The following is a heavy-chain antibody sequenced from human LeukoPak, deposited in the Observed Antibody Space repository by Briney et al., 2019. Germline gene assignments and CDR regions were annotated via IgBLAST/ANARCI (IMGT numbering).Heavy chain of an antibody. D-gene: IGHD6-13*01. Sequence: GGSLRLSCAASGFTFSSYAMSWVRQAPGKGLEWVSAISGSGGSTYYADSVKGRFTISRDNSKNTLYLQMNSLRAEDTAVYYCAKEGYSSSWYLGYYYYYYMDVWGKGTTVTVYS. J-gene: IGHJ6*03. CDR2: ISGSGGST. V-gene: IGHV3-23*01. CDR1: GFTFSSYA. CDR3: AKEGYSSSWYLGYYYYYYMDV.